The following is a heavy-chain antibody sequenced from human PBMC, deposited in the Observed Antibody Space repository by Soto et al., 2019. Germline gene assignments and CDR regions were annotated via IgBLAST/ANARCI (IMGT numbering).Heavy chain of an antibody. V-gene: IGHV3-30*18. Sequence: QVQLVESGGGVVQPGRSLRLSCAASGFTFSRYGMHWVRQAPGKGPEWVAVISYDGSNKYYADSVKGRFTISRDNSKNTLYLQMNSLRAEDTAVYYCAKGVPELHWGQGTLVTVSS. D-gene: IGHD1-7*01. CDR1: GFTFSRYG. J-gene: IGHJ4*02. CDR3: AKGVPELH. CDR2: ISYDGSNK.